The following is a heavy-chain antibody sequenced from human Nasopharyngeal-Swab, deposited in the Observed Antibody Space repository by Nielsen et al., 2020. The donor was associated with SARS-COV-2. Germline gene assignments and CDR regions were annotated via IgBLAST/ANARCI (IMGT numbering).Heavy chain of an antibody. V-gene: IGHV3-73*01. CDR3: TRCGGGCYSGRDY. CDR1: GFTFSDSA. CDR2: IRSKGNTYAT. Sequence: GASLKISCAASGFTFSDSAIHWVRQASGKGLEWVGSIRSKGNTYATAYAAAVKGRFIIFRDDPTNTAYLQMNSLKTEDTAVYYCTRCGGGCYSGRDYWGQGTLVTVSS. D-gene: IGHD2-15*01. J-gene: IGHJ4*02.